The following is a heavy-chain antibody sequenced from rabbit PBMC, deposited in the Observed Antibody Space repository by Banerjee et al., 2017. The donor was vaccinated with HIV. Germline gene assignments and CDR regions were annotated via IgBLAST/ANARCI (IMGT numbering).Heavy chain of an antibody. D-gene: IGHD6-1*01. J-gene: IGHJ4*01. CDR1: GLDFSSSSY. Sequence: QSLEESGGDLVKPGASLTLTCTASGLDFSSSSYMCWVRQAPGKGLEWIACIIISNGNTYYASWAKGRFTISKTSSTTVTLQMTSLTSADTATYFCARGNSDGGDGLNLWGQGTLVTVS. V-gene: IGHV1S40*01. CDR2: IIISNGNT. CDR3: ARGNSDGGDGLNL.